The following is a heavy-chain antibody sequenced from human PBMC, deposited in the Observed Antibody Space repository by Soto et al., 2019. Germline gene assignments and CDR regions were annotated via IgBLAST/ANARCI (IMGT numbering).Heavy chain of an antibody. J-gene: IGHJ4*02. CDR2: INGRSNYI. V-gene: IGHV3-21*01. CDR1: GFTFSTYS. CDR3: ARELGYCSSSSCWSGD. Sequence: GSLRLSCAAAGFTFSTYSMNWVRQAPGKGLEWVSSINGRSNYIYYVDSVEGRFTITRDNAKNSVYLQMNSLRVEDTAVYYCARELGYCSSSSCWSGDWGQGTLVTVSS. D-gene: IGHD2-15*01.